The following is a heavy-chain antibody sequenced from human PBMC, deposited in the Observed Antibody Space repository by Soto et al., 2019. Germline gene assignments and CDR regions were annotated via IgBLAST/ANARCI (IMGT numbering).Heavy chain of an antibody. Sequence: ASVKVSCKASGYIFTGYYMHWVRQAPGQGLAWMGWISGYNGDTDYAQKFQGRVTLTTDTSTSTAYLEVMTLRSDDTAVYYCAREGSYHDFDYWGLGTLVTVSS. CDR3: AREGSYHDFDY. D-gene: IGHD3-16*02. V-gene: IGHV1-18*04. CDR2: ISGYNGDT. CDR1: GYIFTGYY. J-gene: IGHJ4*02.